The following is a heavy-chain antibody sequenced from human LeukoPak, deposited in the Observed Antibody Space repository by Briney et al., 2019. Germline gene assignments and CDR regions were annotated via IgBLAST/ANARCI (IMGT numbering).Heavy chain of an antibody. CDR3: AKERDYGPADY. J-gene: IGHJ4*02. D-gene: IGHD4/OR15-4a*01. CDR1: GFTFSTNA. Sequence: GGSLRLSCAASGFTFSTNAMSWVRQAPGKGLEWVSGITGSDIRTYNADSAEGRFTITRDNSKSALYLQMNNLRAEDTAVYYCAKERDYGPADYWGQGTLVTVSS. CDR2: ITGSDIRT. V-gene: IGHV3-23*01.